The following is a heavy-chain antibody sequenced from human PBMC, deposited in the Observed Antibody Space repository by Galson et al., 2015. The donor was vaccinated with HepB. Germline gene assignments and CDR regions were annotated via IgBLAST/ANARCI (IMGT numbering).Heavy chain of an antibody. CDR1: GFTFDDYA. Sequence: SLRLSCAASGFTFDDYAMHWVRQAPGKGLEWVSGVSWNSGSIGYADSVKGRFTISRDNAKNSLYLQMNSLRAEDTALYYCAKDIGSSSPYYYGMDVWGQGTTVTVSS. CDR2: VSWNSGSI. J-gene: IGHJ6*02. D-gene: IGHD6-6*01. V-gene: IGHV3-9*01. CDR3: AKDIGSSSPYYYGMDV.